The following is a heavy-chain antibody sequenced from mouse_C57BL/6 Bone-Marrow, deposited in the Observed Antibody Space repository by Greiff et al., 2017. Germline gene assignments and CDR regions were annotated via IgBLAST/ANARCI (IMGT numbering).Heavy chain of an antibody. CDR2: IYPGDGDT. D-gene: IGHD2-4*01. CDR1: GYAFSSSW. J-gene: IGHJ3*01. V-gene: IGHV1-82*01. CDR3: AKGVYDHEAY. Sequence: VQLQESGPELVKPGASVKISCKASGYAFSSSWMNWVKQRPGKGLEWIGRIYPGDGDTNYNGKFKGKATLTADKSSSTAYMQLSSLTSEDSAVYFCAKGVYDHEAYWGQGTLVTVSA.